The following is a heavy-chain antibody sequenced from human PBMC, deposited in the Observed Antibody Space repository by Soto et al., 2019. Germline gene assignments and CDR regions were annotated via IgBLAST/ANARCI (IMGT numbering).Heavy chain of an antibody. CDR2: IIPIFGTA. CDR1: GGTFSSYA. J-gene: IGHJ4*02. D-gene: IGHD3-16*01. Sequence: GASVKVSCKASGGTFSSYAISWVRQAPGQGLEWMGGIIPIFGTANYAQKFQGRVTITRDTSASTAYMELSSLRSEDTAVYYCARAVGGPTSNLDSWGQGTLVTVSS. V-gene: IGHV1-69*05. CDR3: ARAVGGPTSNLDS.